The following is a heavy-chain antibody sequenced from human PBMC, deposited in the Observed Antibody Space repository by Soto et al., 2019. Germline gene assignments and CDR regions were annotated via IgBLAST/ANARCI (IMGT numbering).Heavy chain of an antibody. CDR1: GFTFSSYA. D-gene: IGHD1-26*01. J-gene: IGHJ4*02. Sequence: EVQLLESGGGLVQPGGSLRLSCAASGFTFSSYAMSWVRQAPGKGLEWVSAITGSGGSTYYADSVKGRFTISRDNSKNTLYLQMDSVRAEDTAVYYCAKDFGGSSGYWGQGTLVTVSS. CDR2: ITGSGGST. V-gene: IGHV3-23*01. CDR3: AKDFGGSSGY.